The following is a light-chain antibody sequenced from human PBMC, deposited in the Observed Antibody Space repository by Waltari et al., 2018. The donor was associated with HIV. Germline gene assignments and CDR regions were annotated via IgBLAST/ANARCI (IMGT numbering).Light chain of an antibody. J-gene: IGLJ1*01. CDR1: RIGYKS. V-gene: IGLV3-21*02. CDR2: DDS. CDR3: QVWDSSSHHYV. Sequence: SYVLTQPPSVSVAPGQTARLTCGGDRIGYKSVPWYQQKPGQAPVLVVYDDSDRPSGIPERLSGSNSGNTATLTISRVEGGDEADYFCQVWDSSSHHYVFGTGTKVTVL.